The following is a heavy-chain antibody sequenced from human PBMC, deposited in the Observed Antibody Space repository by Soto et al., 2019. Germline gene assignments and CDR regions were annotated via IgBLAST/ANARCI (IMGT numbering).Heavy chain of an antibody. V-gene: IGHV3-48*01. CDR2: ISSSSSVI. D-gene: IGHD7-27*01. J-gene: IGHJ6*03. CDR1: GFILSDCA. Sequence: EVQLVESGGGLVQPGGSLRLSCATSGFILSDCAMNWVRQAPGKGLEWVSYISSSSSVIDYADSVKGRFTVSRDNARNSLYLQMNSLRAEDSDVYSCARDLSWGSNWYYYMDVWGKGTTVTVSS. CDR3: ARDLSWGSNWYYYMDV.